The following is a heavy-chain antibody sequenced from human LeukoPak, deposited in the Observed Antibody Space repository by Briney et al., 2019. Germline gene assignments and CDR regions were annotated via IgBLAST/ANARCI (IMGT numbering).Heavy chain of an antibody. CDR3: AREPYSSTWSYGMDV. V-gene: IGHV3-7*05. CDR1: GFTFSSYW. CDR2: IKEDGSEE. Sequence: PGGSLRLSCAASGFTFSSYWMSWVRQAPGKGLEWVANIKEDGSEEVYVDSVKGRFTISRDNAKNSLFLQLNTLRDEDTAVYYCAREPYSSTWSYGMDVWGQGTTVTVSS. D-gene: IGHD6-6*01. J-gene: IGHJ6*02.